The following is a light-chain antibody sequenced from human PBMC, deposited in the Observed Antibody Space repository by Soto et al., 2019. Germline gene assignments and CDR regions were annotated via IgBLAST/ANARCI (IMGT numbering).Light chain of an antibody. CDR2: EVR. Sequence: QSVLTQPASVSGSPGQSITISCAGTMRDIGAYNLVSWYQQHPGKAPQLIIYEVRNRPSGISFRFSGSKSGNTASLTISGLQAEDKADYYCSSFTSKSTLIFGGGTKLTVL. CDR1: MRDIGAYNL. J-gene: IGLJ2*01. CDR3: SSFTSKSTLI. V-gene: IGLV2-14*03.